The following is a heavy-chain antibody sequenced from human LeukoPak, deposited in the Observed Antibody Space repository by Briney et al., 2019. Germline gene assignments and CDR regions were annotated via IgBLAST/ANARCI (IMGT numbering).Heavy chain of an antibody. V-gene: IGHV4-31*03. J-gene: IGHJ4*02. Sequence: SQTLSLTCTVSGGSISSGGYYWSWIRQHPGKGLEWIGYIYYSGSTYYNPSLKSRVTISVDTSKNQFSLKLSPVTAADTAVYYCARARGGTVTTSPFDYWGQGTLVTVSA. CDR3: ARARGGTVTTSPFDY. CDR1: GGSISSGGYY. CDR2: IYYSGST. D-gene: IGHD4-17*01.